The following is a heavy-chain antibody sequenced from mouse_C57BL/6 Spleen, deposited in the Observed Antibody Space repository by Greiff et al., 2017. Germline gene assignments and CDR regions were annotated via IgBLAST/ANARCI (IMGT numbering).Heavy chain of an antibody. D-gene: IGHD1-1*01. CDR3: ARGPLWGDAMDY. CDR1: GYTFTSYW. Sequence: QVQLQQPGAELVKPGASVKLSCKASGYTFTSYWMQWVKQRPGQGLEWIGEIDPSDSYTNYNQKFTGKATLTVDTSSSTAYMQLSSLTSEDSAVYYCARGPLWGDAMDYWGQGTSVTVSS. V-gene: IGHV1-50*01. CDR2: IDPSDSYT. J-gene: IGHJ4*01.